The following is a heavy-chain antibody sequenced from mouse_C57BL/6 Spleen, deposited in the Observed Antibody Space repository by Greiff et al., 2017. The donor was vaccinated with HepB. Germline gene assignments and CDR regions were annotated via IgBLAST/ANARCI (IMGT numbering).Heavy chain of an antibody. V-gene: IGHV3-6*01. CDR2: ISYDGSN. Sequence: EVKLMESGPGLVKPSQSLSLTCSVTGYSITSGYYWNWIRQFPGNKLEWMGYISYDGSNNYNPSLKNRISITRDTSKNQFFLKLNSVTTEDTATYYCARGAVVYWYFDVWGTGTTVTVSS. J-gene: IGHJ1*03. D-gene: IGHD1-1*01. CDR1: GYSITSGYY. CDR3: ARGAVVYWYFDV.